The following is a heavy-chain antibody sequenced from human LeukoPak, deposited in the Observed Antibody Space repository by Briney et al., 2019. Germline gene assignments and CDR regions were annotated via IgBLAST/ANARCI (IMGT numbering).Heavy chain of an antibody. V-gene: IGHV3-66*01. D-gene: IGHD6-19*01. J-gene: IGHJ4*02. Sequence: RRSLRLSCAASGFTVSSNYMSWVRQAPGKGLEWVSVIYSGGSTYYADSVKGRFTISRDNSKNTLYLQMNSLRAEDTAVYYCARDGYSSGPGADWGQGTLVTVSS. CDR3: ARDGYSSGPGAD. CDR2: IYSGGST. CDR1: GFTVSSNY.